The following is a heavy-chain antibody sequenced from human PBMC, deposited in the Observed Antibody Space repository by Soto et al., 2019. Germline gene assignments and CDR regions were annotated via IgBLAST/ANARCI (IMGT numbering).Heavy chain of an antibody. CDR3: VRGGYSGSYYRYF. V-gene: IGHV3-74*01. CDR1: GFTFSNYW. CDR2: IDRDGATT. J-gene: IGHJ4*02. D-gene: IGHD1-26*01. Sequence: LRLSCAASGFTFSNYWMNWVRQVPGKGLVWVSRIDRDGATTSYADSVTGRFTISRDNARNRLYLQMNSLRVEDTAVYYCVRGGYSGSYYRYFWGQGTLVTVSS.